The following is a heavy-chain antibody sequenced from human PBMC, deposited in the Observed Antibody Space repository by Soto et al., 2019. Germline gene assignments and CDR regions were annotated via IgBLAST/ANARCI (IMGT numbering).Heavy chain of an antibody. CDR3: AKNSQRGNGGPAGY. D-gene: IGHD3-10*01. V-gene: IGHV3-23*01. Sequence: EVQLLESGGGLVQPGGSLRLSCAASGFTFSSYAMSWVRQAPGKGLEWVSAISGSGGSTYYADSVKGRFTISRDNSKNTLYLQMNSLRAEDTAVYYCAKNSQRGNGGPAGYWGQGTLVTVS. J-gene: IGHJ4*02. CDR2: ISGSGGST. CDR1: GFTFSSYA.